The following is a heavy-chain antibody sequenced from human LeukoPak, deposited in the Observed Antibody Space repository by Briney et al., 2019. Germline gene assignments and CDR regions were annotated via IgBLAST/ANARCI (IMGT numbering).Heavy chain of an antibody. CDR3: ARSRGRLAQLDY. Sequence: SETLSLTCAVYGGSFSGYYWSWIRQPPGKALEWVGSIYHSGSTYYNPSLKSRVTISVDTSKNQFSLKLRSVTAADTAVYYCARSRGRLAQLDYWGEGTLVSVSS. J-gene: IGHJ4*02. CDR1: GGSFSGYY. D-gene: IGHD6-25*01. CDR2: IYHSGST. V-gene: IGHV4-34*01.